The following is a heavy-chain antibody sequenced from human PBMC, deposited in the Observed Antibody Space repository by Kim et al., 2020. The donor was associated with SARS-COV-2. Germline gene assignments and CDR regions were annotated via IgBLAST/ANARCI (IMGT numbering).Heavy chain of an antibody. CDR3: VRGSPQQLVRYDY. Sequence: VDSVKGRLTISRDNAKNSLYLQVNSLRAEDMTVYYCVRGSPQQLVRYDYWGQGTLVTVSS. V-gene: IGHV3-7*03. D-gene: IGHD6-13*01. J-gene: IGHJ4*02.